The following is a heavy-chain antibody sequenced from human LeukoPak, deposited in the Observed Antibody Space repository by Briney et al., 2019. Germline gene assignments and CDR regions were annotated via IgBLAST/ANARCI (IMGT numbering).Heavy chain of an antibody. Sequence: GGSLRLSCAASGFTFKSYGLHWVRRAPGKGLEWVAFIRNDGKTQYYADSVKGRFTISRDNSRNTMFLQMNSLRPEDTAVYYCARLYATSWGFFDPRGQGTLVTVSS. V-gene: IGHV3-30*02. D-gene: IGHD2-2*01. J-gene: IGHJ5*02. CDR3: ARLYATSWGFFDP. CDR1: GFTFKSYG. CDR2: IRNDGKTQ.